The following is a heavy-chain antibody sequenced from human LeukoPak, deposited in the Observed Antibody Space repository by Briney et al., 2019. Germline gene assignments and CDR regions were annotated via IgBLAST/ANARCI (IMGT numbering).Heavy chain of an antibody. CDR3: ARPPRGYDILTGYPDY. D-gene: IGHD3-9*01. Sequence: GGSLRLSCAASGFTFTSAWMSWVRQAPGKGLEWVSSISSSSLYIYYADSVKGRFTISRDNAKNSLYLQMNSLRAEDTAVYYCARPPRGYDILTGYPDYWGQGTLVTVSS. J-gene: IGHJ4*02. V-gene: IGHV3-21*01. CDR1: GFTFTSAW. CDR2: ISSSSLYI.